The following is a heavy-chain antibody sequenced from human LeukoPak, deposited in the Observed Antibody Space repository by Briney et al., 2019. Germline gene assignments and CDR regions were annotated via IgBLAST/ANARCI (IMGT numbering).Heavy chain of an antibody. J-gene: IGHJ4*02. Sequence: GASVKVSCKASGYTFTSYGISWVRQAPGQGLEWMGIINPSGGSTSYAQKFQGRVTMTRDTSTSTVYMELSSLRSEDTAVYYCARDVGRDGYNSGPIDYWGQGTLVTVSS. V-gene: IGHV1-46*01. D-gene: IGHD5-24*01. CDR3: ARDVGRDGYNSGPIDY. CDR1: GYTFTSYG. CDR2: INPSGGST.